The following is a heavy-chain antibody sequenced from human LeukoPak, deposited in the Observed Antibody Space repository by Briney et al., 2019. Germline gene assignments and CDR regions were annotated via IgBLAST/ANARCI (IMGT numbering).Heavy chain of an antibody. CDR1: GXTFSSYA. V-gene: IGHV3-30*09. D-gene: IGHD3-22*01. Sequence: GGSLRLSCAASGXTFSSYAMHWVRQAPGKGLEWVAVISYDGSNKYYADSVKGRFAISRDNSKNTLYLQMNSLRAEDTAVYYCARGSGYYYYYYYGMDVWGQGTTVTVSS. CDR2: ISYDGSNK. J-gene: IGHJ6*02. CDR3: ARGSGYYYYYYYGMDV.